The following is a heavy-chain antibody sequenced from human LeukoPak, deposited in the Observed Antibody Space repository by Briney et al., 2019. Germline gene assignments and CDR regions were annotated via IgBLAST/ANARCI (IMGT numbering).Heavy chain of an antibody. Sequence: PGGSLRLSCATSGFAFDDHTMHWVRQLPGKGLEWLSLISWEGSTTYYADSVKDRFTISRDTSKNSLYLQMNSLRTEATALYYCAKARSSSWSYLESWGQGTLVTVSS. CDR1: GFAFDDHT. J-gene: IGHJ4*02. CDR2: ISWEGSTT. V-gene: IGHV3-43*01. D-gene: IGHD6-13*01. CDR3: AKARSSSWSYLES.